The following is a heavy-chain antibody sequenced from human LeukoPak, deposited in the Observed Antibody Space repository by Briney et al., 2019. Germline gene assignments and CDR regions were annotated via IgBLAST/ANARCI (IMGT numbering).Heavy chain of an antibody. CDR2: INPNGGDT. D-gene: IGHD6-13*01. V-gene: IGHV1-2*02. CDR1: GYTFTGYY. Sequence: ASVKVSCKASGYTFTGYYMHWVRQAPGQGLEWMGWINPNGGDTNYAQKFQGRVTMTRDTSIATAYMELSRLRFDDTAVCYCARVPEYSSSPFDYWGQGTLVTVSS. J-gene: IGHJ4*02. CDR3: ARVPEYSSSPFDY.